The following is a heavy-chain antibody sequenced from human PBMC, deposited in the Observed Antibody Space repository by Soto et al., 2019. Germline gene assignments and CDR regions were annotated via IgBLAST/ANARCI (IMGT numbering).Heavy chain of an antibody. V-gene: IGHV1-18*01. D-gene: IGHD6-19*01. CDR3: ARVLDIGVAASFTY. CDR2: INAHNGYT. Sequence: HLVQSGAEVKTPGASVKVSCKASGYSFTTYGITWLRQAPGQGLEWMGWINAHNGYTNYAQNLQGRVTVTTDTSTSTAYRELRSLRPDDTAVYYFARVLDIGVAASFTYWGQGTLVTVSS. J-gene: IGHJ4*02. CDR1: GYSFTTYG.